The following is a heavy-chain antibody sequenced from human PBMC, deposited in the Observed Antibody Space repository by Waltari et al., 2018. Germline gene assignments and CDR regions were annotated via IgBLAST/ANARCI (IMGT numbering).Heavy chain of an antibody. CDR2: VQAGGKT. CDR1: GFPLRFNY. CDR3: ARAGLGSPVEWLRLFDQ. Sequence: EVKLVESGGGLIQPGGSLRLSCAVSGFPLRFNYMSWVRQAPGKGLGWGSVVQAGGKTYYADSVKGRLTISRDDSRSTLFLQMNSLRAEDTAVYYCARAGLGSPVEWLRLFDQWGQGTLVTVSS. V-gene: IGHV3-53*01. D-gene: IGHD5-12*01. J-gene: IGHJ4*02.